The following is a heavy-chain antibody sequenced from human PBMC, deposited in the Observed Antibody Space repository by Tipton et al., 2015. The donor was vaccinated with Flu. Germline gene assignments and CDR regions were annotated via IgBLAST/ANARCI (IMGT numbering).Heavy chain of an antibody. D-gene: IGHD5-18*01. CDR2: IYYSGST. J-gene: IGHJ4*02. Sequence: TLSLTCTVSGGSISSSSYYWGWIRQPPGKGLEWIGSIYYSGSTYYNPSLKSRVTISVDTSKNQFSLKLSSVTAADTAVYYCARQRDTAMVLFDYWGQGTLVTVSS. CDR1: GGSISSSSYY. V-gene: IGHV4-39*01. CDR3: ARQRDTAMVLFDY.